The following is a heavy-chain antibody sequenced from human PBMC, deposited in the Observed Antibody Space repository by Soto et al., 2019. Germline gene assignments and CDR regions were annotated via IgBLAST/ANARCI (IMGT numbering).Heavy chain of an antibody. CDR1: GDSVSSNSAA. V-gene: IGHV6-1*01. D-gene: IGHD6-19*01. Sequence: QVQLQQSGPGLVKPSQTLSLTCAISGDSVSSNSAAWNWIRQSPSRGLEWLGRTYYRSKWYNDYAVSVKSRITINPDTSKNQFSLQLNSVTPEDTAVYYCARDYHGVSQWLVAPYYYYYMDVWGKGTTVTVSS. CDR2: TYYRSKWYN. J-gene: IGHJ6*03. CDR3: ARDYHGVSQWLVAPYYYYYMDV.